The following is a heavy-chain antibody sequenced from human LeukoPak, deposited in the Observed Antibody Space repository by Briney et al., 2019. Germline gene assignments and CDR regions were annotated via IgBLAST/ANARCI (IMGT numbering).Heavy chain of an antibody. D-gene: IGHD2-8*01. Sequence: PSETLSLTCAVYGGSFSGYYWSWIRQPPGKGLEWIGEINHSGSTNYNPSLKSRVTISVDTSKNQFSLKLSSVTAADTAVYYCARKGLYYRTGFDPWGQGTLVTVSS. V-gene: IGHV4-34*01. CDR3: ARKGLYYRTGFDP. CDR1: GGSFSGYY. J-gene: IGHJ5*02. CDR2: INHSGST.